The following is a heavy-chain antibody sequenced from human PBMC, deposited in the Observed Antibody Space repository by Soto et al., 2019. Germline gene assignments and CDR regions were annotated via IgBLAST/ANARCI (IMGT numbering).Heavy chain of an antibody. V-gene: IGHV1-18*01. CDR2: ISAYNGNT. Sequence: ASVKVSCKESGYTFSSCGMSWVRQAPGQGLEWMGWISAYNGNTKYAQKIQGRVTMTTDTSTSTAYMELRSLRSDDTAVYYCARDSPPVDYWGQGTLVTVSS. J-gene: IGHJ4*02. CDR3: ARDSPPVDY. CDR1: GYTFSSCG.